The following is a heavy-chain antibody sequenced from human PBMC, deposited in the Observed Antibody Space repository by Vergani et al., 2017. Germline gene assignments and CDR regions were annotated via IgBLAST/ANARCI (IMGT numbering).Heavy chain of an antibody. CDR3: ARDGGGSYYGGTNWFDP. V-gene: IGHV3-21*01. Sequence: EVQLVESGGGLVKPGGSLRLSCAASGFTFSSYSMNWVRQAPGKGLEWVSSISSSSSYIYYADSVKGRFTISRDNAKNSLYLQMNSLRAEDTAVYYCARDGGGSYYGGTNWFDPWGQGTLVTVSS. CDR1: GFTFSSYS. D-gene: IGHD1-26*01. CDR2: ISSSSSYI. J-gene: IGHJ5*02.